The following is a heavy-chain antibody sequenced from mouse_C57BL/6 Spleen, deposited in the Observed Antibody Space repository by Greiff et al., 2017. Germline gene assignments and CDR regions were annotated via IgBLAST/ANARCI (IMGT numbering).Heavy chain of an antibody. D-gene: IGHD1-1*01. CDR2: INPNNGGT. CDR1: GYTFTDYN. V-gene: IGHV1-22*01. J-gene: IGHJ2*01. CDR3: ARGRLLLRYYFDY. Sequence: EVQLQQSGPELVKPGASVKMSCKASGYTFTDYNMHWVKQSHGKSLEWIGYINPNNGGTSYNQKFKGKATLTVNKSSSTAYMELRSLTSEDSAVYYCARGRLLLRYYFDYWGQGTTLTVSS.